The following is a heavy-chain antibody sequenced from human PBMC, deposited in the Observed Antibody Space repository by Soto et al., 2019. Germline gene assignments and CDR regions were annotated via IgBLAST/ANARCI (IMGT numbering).Heavy chain of an antibody. CDR3: AKDGNPIPYLTGYYRLGWFDP. Sequence: GGSLRLSCAASGLTFSSYAMSWVRQAPGKGLEWVSAISGSGGGTYYADSVKGRFTISRDNSKNTLYLQMNSLRAEDTAVYYCAKDGNPIPYLTGYYRLGWFDPWGQGTLVTVSS. J-gene: IGHJ5*02. CDR2: ISGSGGGT. V-gene: IGHV3-23*01. D-gene: IGHD3-9*01. CDR1: GLTFSSYA.